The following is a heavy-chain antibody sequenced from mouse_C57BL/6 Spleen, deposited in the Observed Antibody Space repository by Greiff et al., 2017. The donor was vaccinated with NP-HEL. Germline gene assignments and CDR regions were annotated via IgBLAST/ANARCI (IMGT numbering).Heavy chain of an antibody. V-gene: IGHV1-69*01. CDR1: GYTFTSYW. Sequence: QVQLQQSGAELVMPGASVKLSCKASGYTFTSYWMHWVKQRPGQGLEWIGEIDPSDSYTNYNQKFKGKSTLTVDKSSSTAYMQLSSLTSEDSAVYYCARRLGLKDYFDYWGQGTTLTVSS. D-gene: IGHD2-4*01. CDR2: IDPSDSYT. CDR3: ARRLGLKDYFDY. J-gene: IGHJ2*01.